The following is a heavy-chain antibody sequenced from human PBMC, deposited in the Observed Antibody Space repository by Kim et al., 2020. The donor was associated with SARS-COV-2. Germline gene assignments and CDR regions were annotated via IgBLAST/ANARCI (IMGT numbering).Heavy chain of an antibody. D-gene: IGHD3-9*01. CDR3: ATSGIRYVASYYFDY. Sequence: QKFQGRVTMTEATSTDPAYMELSSLRSEDTAVYYCATSGIRYVASYYFDYWGQGTLVTVSS. V-gene: IGHV1-24*01. J-gene: IGHJ4*02.